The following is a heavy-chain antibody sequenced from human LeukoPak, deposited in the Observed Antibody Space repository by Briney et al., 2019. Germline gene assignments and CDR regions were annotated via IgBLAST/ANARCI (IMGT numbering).Heavy chain of an antibody. CDR3: ASCLTQPLEWLLFSGHYYYMDV. V-gene: IGHV1-2*02. CDR2: INPNSGGT. CDR1: GYTFTSHG. J-gene: IGHJ6*03. Sequence: ASVKVSCKASGYTFTSHGINWVRQATGQGLEWMGWINPNSGGTNYAQKFQGRVTMTRDTSISTAYMELSRLRSDDTAVYYCASCLTQPLEWLLFSGHYYYMDVWGKGTTVTVSS. D-gene: IGHD3-3*01.